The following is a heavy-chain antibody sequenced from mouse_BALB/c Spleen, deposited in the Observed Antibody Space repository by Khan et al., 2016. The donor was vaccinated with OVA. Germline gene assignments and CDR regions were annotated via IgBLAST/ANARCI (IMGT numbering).Heavy chain of an antibody. D-gene: IGHD1-2*01. CDR2: ISCSGST. CDR1: GYSITSDYV. Sequence: VQLKESGPGLVKPSQSLSLTCTVTGYSITSDYVWNWIRQFPGDILELVGYISCSGSTNYNPSLKSRTSITRDTSKNQFFMQLNSVTTDDTATYYCARTARMKYWGQGTTLTVSS. J-gene: IGHJ2*01. CDR3: ARTARMKY. V-gene: IGHV3-2*02.